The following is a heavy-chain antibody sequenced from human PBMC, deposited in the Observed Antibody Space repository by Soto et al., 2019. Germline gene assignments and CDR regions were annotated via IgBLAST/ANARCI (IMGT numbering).Heavy chain of an antibody. CDR3: ARLLSDNWNYAPYYFDS. CDR1: GVAIRTGGWF. V-gene: IGHV4-31*11. J-gene: IGHJ4*02. D-gene: IGHD1-7*01. Sequence: TLTLTCGVSGVAIRTGGWFWICVGQGPGMGLELVGHIYYAGSTSYNPALKSRVSMSLDTSKNQFSMMLISVTVADAAVYYCARLLSDNWNYAPYYFDSWGQGTLVTVSS. CDR2: IYYAGST.